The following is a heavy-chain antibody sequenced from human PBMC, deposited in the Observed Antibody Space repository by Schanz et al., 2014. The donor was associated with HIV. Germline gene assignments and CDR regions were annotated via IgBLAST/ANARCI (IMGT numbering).Heavy chain of an antibody. V-gene: IGHV3-30*04. J-gene: IGHJ6*02. CDR2: LSYDGINK. Sequence: VQLVESGGGLVKPGRSLRLSCTTSGFTFSDYPVSWLRQAPGKGLEWVAVLSYDGINKYFADSVKGRFTISRDNSKNTLYLQIKSLRPEDTAVYYCAKDGNWYDSRYRGKGNYYYYYGMDVWGQGTTVTVSS. CDR3: AKDGNWYDSRYRGKGNYYYYYGMDV. CDR1: GFTFSDYP. D-gene: IGHD3-22*01.